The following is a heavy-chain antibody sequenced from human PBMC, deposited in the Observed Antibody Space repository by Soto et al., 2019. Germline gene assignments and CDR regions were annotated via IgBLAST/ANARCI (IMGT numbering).Heavy chain of an antibody. CDR2: SSGSGGST. Sequence: GGSLRLSCAASGFTFSSYAMSWVRQAPGKGLEWVSASSGSGGSTYYADSVKGRFTISRDNSKNTLYLQMNSLRAEDTDVYYCAKVHGDYPLRYFQHWGQCTLVTVSS. CDR3: AKVHGDYPLRYFQH. V-gene: IGHV3-23*01. CDR1: GFTFSSYA. D-gene: IGHD4-17*01. J-gene: IGHJ1*01.